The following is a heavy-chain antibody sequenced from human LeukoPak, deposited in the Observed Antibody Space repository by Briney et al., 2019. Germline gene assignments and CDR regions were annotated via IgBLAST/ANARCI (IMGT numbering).Heavy chain of an antibody. CDR2: IYYRGST. V-gene: IGHV4-39*07. Sequence: SETLSLTCTVSGDSISSSRHSWGWIRQPPGKGLEWIGSIYYRGSTHYSPSLMSRVTISVDTSKSQFSLKLISVTAADTAVYYCARVEWFGELSPFDIWGQGTMVTASS. D-gene: IGHD3-10*01. CDR3: ARVEWFGELSPFDI. J-gene: IGHJ3*02. CDR1: GDSISSSRHS.